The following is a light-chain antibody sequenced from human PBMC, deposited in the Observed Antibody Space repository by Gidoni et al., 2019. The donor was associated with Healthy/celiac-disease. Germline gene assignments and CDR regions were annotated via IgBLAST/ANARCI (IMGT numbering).Light chain of an antibody. CDR1: QSVSSSY. CDR2: GAS. Sequence: EIVLTQSPGTLSLSPGERATLSCRASQSVSSSYLAWYLQKRGQAPRLLIYGASSRATGIPDRFSGSGSGTDFTLTISRLEPEDFAVYYCQQYGSSPTFGQGTKVEIK. CDR3: QQYGSSPT. V-gene: IGKV3-20*01. J-gene: IGKJ1*01.